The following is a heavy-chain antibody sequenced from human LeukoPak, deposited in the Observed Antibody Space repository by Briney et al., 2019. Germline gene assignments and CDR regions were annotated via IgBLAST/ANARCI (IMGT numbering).Heavy chain of an antibody. CDR1: GYTFTSYG. CDR2: ISAYNGNT. V-gene: IGHV1-18*01. D-gene: IGHD2-15*01. Sequence: ASVKVSCKASGYTFTSYGISWVRQAPGQGLEWTGWISAYNGNTNYAQKLQGRVTMTTDTSTSTAYMELRSLRSDDTAVYYCARVPCSGGSCYVNWFDPWGQGTLVTVSS. CDR3: ARVPCSGGSCYVNWFDP. J-gene: IGHJ5*02.